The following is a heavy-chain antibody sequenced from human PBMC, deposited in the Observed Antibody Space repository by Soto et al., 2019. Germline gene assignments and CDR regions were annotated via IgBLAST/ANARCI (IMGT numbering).Heavy chain of an antibody. V-gene: IGHV6-1*01. Sequence: SQTLSLTCAISGDSVSSNSVAWNWIRQSPSRGLEWLGRTYYRSKWYNDYAVSVKSRITINPDTSKNQFSLKLSSVTAADTAVYYCACIFSGGYSYGFYYYGMDVWGQGTTVTVSS. CDR3: ACIFSGGYSYGFYYYGMDV. CDR1: GDSVSSNSVA. J-gene: IGHJ6*02. CDR2: TYYRSKWYN. D-gene: IGHD5-18*01.